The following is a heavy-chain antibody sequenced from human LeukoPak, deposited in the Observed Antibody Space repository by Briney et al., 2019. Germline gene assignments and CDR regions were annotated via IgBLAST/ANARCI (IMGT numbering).Heavy chain of an antibody. CDR1: GGSISSSSYY. D-gene: IGHD3-10*01. CDR3: ARDTTVVRGEYYYYVMDV. CDR2: IYYSGST. V-gene: IGHV4-39*07. J-gene: IGHJ6*02. Sequence: SETLSLTCTVSGGSISSSSYYWGWIRQPPGKGLEWIGSIYYSGSTYYNPSLKSRVTISVDTSKNQSSLKLSSVTAAETAVYYCARDTTVVRGEYYYYVMDVGGQGTTVTVSS.